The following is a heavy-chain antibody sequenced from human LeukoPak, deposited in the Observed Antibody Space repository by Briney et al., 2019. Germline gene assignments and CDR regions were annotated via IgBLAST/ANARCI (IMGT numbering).Heavy chain of an antibody. V-gene: IGHV3-23*01. CDR3: AKAAGRGYNCGEYFDY. J-gene: IGHJ4*02. CDR2: ISGSGGST. CDR1: VFTFSSHA. Sequence: GGSLRLSCASSVFTFSSHAMSWVPHAPGRGLECVSAISGSGGSTYYADSLWGRFTISSDNSKNKLYLQMNSLRAEDTAVYYCAKAAGRGYNCGEYFDYWGQGTLVTVSS. D-gene: IGHD5-18*01.